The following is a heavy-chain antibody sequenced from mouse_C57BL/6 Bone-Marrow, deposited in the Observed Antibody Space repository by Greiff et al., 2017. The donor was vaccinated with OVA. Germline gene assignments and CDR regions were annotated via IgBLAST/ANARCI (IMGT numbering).Heavy chain of an antibody. V-gene: IGHV5-4*01. Sequence: EVQVVESGGGLVKPGGSLKLSCAASGFTFSSYAMSWVRQTPEKRLEWVATISAGGSYTYYPDNVKGRFTISRDNAKNNLYLQLSHLKSEDTALYYWARGGALLRDYWGQGTTLTVSS. CDR3: ARGGALLRDY. D-gene: IGHD2-1*01. CDR2: ISAGGSYT. J-gene: IGHJ2*01. CDR1: GFTFSSYA.